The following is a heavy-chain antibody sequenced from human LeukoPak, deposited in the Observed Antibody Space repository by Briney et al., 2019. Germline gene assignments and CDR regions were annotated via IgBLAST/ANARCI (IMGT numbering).Heavy chain of an antibody. V-gene: IGHV4-59*01. D-gene: IGHD4-23*01. Sequence: SETLSLTCTVSGGSISSYYWSWIRQPPGKGLEWIGYIYYSGSTNYNPSLKSRVTISVDTSKNQFSLKLSSVTAADTAVYYCARDPTYGGNTSGDAFDIWGQGTMVTVSS. CDR1: GGSISSYY. CDR2: IYYSGST. CDR3: ARDPTYGGNTSGDAFDI. J-gene: IGHJ3*02.